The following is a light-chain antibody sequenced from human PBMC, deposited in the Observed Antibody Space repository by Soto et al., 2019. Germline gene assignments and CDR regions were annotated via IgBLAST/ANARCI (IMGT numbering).Light chain of an antibody. CDR3: AAWDDSLNGVV. CDR1: SFNIGGNT. J-gene: IGLJ2*01. Sequence: VLTQPPSASGTPGQRVTISCSGSSFNIGGNTVNWYQQVTGTAPKLLINSNNQRPSGVPDRFSGSKSGTSASLAISGLQSEDEADYYCAAWDDSLNGVVFGGGTKLTVL. CDR2: SNN. V-gene: IGLV1-44*01.